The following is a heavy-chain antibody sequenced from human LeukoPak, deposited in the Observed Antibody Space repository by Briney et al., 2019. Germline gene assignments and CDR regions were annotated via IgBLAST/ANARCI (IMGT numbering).Heavy chain of an antibody. J-gene: IGHJ4*02. V-gene: IGHV3-33*06. D-gene: IGHD2-15*01. CDR3: AKDVVSDCSGHNCWAHVDY. CDR2: VWYDGSKT. Sequence: GRSLRLSCAASGFTFGNYGMHWVRQAPGKGLEWVAVVWYDGSKTHYGDFVRGRFTVSRDISKNTLYLEMNSLRAEDTAVYYCAKDVVSDCSGHNCWAHVDYWGQGTLVTVSS. CDR1: GFTFGNYG.